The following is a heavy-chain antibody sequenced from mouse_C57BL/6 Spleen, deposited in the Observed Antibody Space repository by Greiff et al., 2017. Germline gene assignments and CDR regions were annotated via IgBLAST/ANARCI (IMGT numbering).Heavy chain of an antibody. CDR3: ARSTQAHYFDY. Sequence: QVQLQQPGAELVMPGASVKLSCKASGYTFTSYWMHWVKQRPGQGLEWIGEIDPSDSYTNYNQKFKGKFTLTVDKSSSTAYMQLSSLTSEDSAVYYCARSTQAHYFDYWGQGTTLTVSS. CDR1: GYTFTSYW. V-gene: IGHV1-69*01. D-gene: IGHD3-1*01. J-gene: IGHJ2*01. CDR2: IDPSDSYT.